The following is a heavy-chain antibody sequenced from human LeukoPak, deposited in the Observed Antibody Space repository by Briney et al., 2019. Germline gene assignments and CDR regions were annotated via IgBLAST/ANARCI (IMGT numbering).Heavy chain of an antibody. CDR1: GFTFSSYS. CDR2: ISSSSSYI. D-gene: IGHD2-2*01. V-gene: IGHV3-21*01. CDR3: AREIVVVPAAMTY. J-gene: IGHJ4*02. Sequence: GGSLRLSCAASGFTFSSYSMNWVRQAPGKGLEWVSSISSSSSYIYYADSVKGRFTISRDNAKNSLYLQMNSLRAEDTAVYYCAREIVVVPAAMTYWGQGTLVTVSS.